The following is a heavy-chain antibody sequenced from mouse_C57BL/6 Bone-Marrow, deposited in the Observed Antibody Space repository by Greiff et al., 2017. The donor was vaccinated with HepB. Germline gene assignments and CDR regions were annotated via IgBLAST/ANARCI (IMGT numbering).Heavy chain of an antibody. CDR3: ARLAGGSPFAY. J-gene: IGHJ3*01. CDR2: ISSGGSYT. D-gene: IGHD1-1*01. Sequence: EVKLVESGGDLVKPGGSLKLSCAASGFTFSSYGMSWVRQTPDKRLEWVATISSGGSYTYYPDSVKGRFTISRDNAKNTLYLQMSSLKSEDTAMYYCARLAGGSPFAYWGQGTLVTVSA. V-gene: IGHV5-6*01. CDR1: GFTFSSYG.